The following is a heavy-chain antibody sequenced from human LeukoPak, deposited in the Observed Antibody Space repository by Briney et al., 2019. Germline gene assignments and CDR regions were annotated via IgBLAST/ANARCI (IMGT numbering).Heavy chain of an antibody. D-gene: IGHD3-16*02. Sequence: GGSLRLSCAASGFTFSIYAMHWVRQAPGKGLEWVAVISYDGSDKYYADSVKGRFTISRDNSKNTLYLQMNSLRAEDTAVYYCARDTRGLYDYVWGSYRPRGPPYYFDYWGQGTLVTVSS. V-gene: IGHV3-30*04. J-gene: IGHJ4*02. CDR1: GFTFSIYA. CDR2: ISYDGSDK. CDR3: ARDTRGLYDYVWGSYRPRGPPYYFDY.